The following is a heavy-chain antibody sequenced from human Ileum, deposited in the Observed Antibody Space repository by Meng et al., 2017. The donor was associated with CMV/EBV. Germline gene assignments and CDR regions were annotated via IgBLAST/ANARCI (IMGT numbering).Heavy chain of an antibody. CDR3: AKDKGKMYFDY. Sequence: GELLESGGGVVKPGGSLRLSCAVSGITFSDAGMRWVRQAPGKGLEWVAFIYSDGSNKYYADSVKGRFTISRDNSGNTVYLQMNSLRPEDTAVYYCAKDKGKMYFDYWGQGALVTVSS. CDR1: GITFSDAG. CDR2: IYSDGSNK. V-gene: IGHV3-30*02. D-gene: IGHD3-10*01. J-gene: IGHJ4*02.